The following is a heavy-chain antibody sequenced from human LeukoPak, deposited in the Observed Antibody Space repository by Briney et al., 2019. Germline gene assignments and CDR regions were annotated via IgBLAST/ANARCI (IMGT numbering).Heavy chain of an antibody. V-gene: IGHV4-39*01. CDR2: IYYSGST. J-gene: IGHJ4*02. CDR3: ARGGWYYFEY. Sequence: SETLSLTCTVSGGSISSSSYYWGWIRQPPGKGLEWIGSIYYSGSTYYNPSLKSRVTISVDTSKNQFSLKLSSVTAADTAVYYCARGGWYYFEYWGQGTLVTVSS. CDR1: GGSISSSSYY.